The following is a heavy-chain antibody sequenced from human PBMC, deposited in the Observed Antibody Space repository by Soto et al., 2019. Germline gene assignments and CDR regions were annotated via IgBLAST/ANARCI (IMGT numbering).Heavy chain of an antibody. CDR1: GGTFSSYA. D-gene: IGHD4-4*01. Sequence: QVQLVQSGAEVKKPGSSVKVSCKASGGTFSSYAISWVRQAPGQGLEWMGGIIPIFGTANYAQKFQGRVTITADESTSTAYMELSSLRYEDTDVYYCARGVQSLPEDYSYYMDVWGKGTTVTVSS. CDR3: ARGVQSLPEDYSYYMDV. V-gene: IGHV1-69*01. CDR2: IIPIFGTA. J-gene: IGHJ6*03.